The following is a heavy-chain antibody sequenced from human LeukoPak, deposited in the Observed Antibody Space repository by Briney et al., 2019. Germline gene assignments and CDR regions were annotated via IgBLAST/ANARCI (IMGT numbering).Heavy chain of an antibody. CDR3: AKEGNSSPFYYYYYMDV. Sequence: PGGSLRLSCAASGFTFSGFIMNWVRQAPGKGLEWLSYIYYADSVKGRFTISRDNSKNTLYLQMNSLRAEDTAVYYCAKEGNSSPFYYYYYMDVWGKGTTVTVSS. J-gene: IGHJ6*03. CDR2: I. D-gene: IGHD6-6*01. V-gene: IGHV3-NL1*01. CDR1: GFTFSGFI.